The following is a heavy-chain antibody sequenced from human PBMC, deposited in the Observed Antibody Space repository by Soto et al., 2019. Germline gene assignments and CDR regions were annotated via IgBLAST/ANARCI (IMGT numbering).Heavy chain of an antibody. CDR2: IKSKTDGGTT. J-gene: IGHJ6*02. Sequence: GESLKISCAASGFTFSNAWMSWVRQAPGKGLEWVGRIKSKTDGGTTDYAAPVKGRFTISRDDSKNTLYLQMNSLKTEDTAVYYCTTHSYLGRYGMDVWGQGTPVTVYS. V-gene: IGHV3-15*01. CDR1: GFTFSNAW. CDR3: TTHSYLGRYGMDV. D-gene: IGHD2-15*01.